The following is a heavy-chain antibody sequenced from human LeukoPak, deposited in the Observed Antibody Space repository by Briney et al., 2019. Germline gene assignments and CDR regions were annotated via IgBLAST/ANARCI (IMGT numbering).Heavy chain of an antibody. Sequence: GGSLRLSCAASGFTFSSYAMTWVRQAPGKGLEWVSSISDRDHNTYYADSVKGRFTISRDNSKNTLYLQMNSLRVEDTAVYYCGKGAAIMDFWGQGTTVTVSS. CDR1: GFTFSSYA. J-gene: IGHJ6*02. CDR3: GKGAAIMDF. D-gene: IGHD2-15*01. V-gene: IGHV3-23*01. CDR2: ISDRDHNT.